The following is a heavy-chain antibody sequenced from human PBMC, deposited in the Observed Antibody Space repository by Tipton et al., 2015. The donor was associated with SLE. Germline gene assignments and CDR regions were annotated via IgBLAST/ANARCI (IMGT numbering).Heavy chain of an antibody. V-gene: IGHV4-30-4*07. D-gene: IGHD2-21*01. J-gene: IGHJ4*02. CDR1: GFTFSRFAMH. CDR3: STFAYCGADCYQTPFDH. Sequence: LRLSCAASGFTFSRFAMHWVRQAPGKGLEWIGHPSYTGTYDNPSLESRVSISVDTSNNQFSLKLPSVTAADTAVYYCSTFAYCGADCYQTPFDHWGRGTLVTVSS. CDR2: PSYTGT.